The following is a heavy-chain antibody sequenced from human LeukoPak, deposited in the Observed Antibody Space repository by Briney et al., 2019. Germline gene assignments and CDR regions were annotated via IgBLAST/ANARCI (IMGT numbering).Heavy chain of an antibody. CDR1: GGSVSSYS. J-gene: IGHJ3*02. V-gene: IGHV4-59*08. CDR3: ARGYCSGGTCYDAFDI. Sequence: SETLSLTCTVSGGSVSSYSWSWIRQPPGKGLEWIGYFYYSGSTNYNPSLKSRVTISVDTSKSQFSLNLTSVTAADTAVYYCARGYCSGGTCYDAFDIWGKGTMVTVSS. D-gene: IGHD2-15*01. CDR2: FYYSGST.